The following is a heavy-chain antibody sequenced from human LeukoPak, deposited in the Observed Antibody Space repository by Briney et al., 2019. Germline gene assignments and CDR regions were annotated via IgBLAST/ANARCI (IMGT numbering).Heavy chain of an antibody. CDR2: IYYSGST. Sequence: PSETLSLTCTVSGGSISSSSYYWGWIRQPPGKGLEWIGSIYYSGSTYCNPSLKSRVTISVDTSKNQFSLKLSSVTAADTAVYYCARRVGVGSGYYYFDYWGQGTLVTVSS. D-gene: IGHD3-22*01. V-gene: IGHV4-39*01. CDR1: GGSISSSSYY. CDR3: ARRVGVGSGYYYFDY. J-gene: IGHJ4*02.